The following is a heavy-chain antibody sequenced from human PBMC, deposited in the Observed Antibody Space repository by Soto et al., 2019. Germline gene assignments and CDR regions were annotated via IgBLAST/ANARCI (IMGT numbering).Heavy chain of an antibody. J-gene: IGHJ4*02. CDR3: ARHVSGIVGVYFDY. Sequence: QVQLQESGPGLVKPSETLSLTCTVSGGSISSYYWSWIRQPPGKGLEWIGYIYYSGSTNYNPSLKSRVTISVDTSKNQFSLKLSSVTAADTAVYYCARHVSGIVGVYFDYWGQGTLVTVSS. V-gene: IGHV4-59*08. CDR2: IYYSGST. D-gene: IGHD1-26*01. CDR1: GGSISSYY.